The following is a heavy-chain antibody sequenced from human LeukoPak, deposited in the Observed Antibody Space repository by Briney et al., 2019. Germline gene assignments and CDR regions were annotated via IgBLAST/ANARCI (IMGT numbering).Heavy chain of an antibody. CDR2: IS. J-gene: IGHJ5*02. Sequence: PGGSLRLSCAASGFTLSNYDMNWVRQAPGKGLECVSSISTVRGRFTISRDDAKNSLYLEMNSLRAEDTAVYYCARADCSSSTCYLRRSWFDPWGQGTLVTVSS. D-gene: IGHD2-2*01. CDR1: GFTLSNYD. CDR3: ARADCSSSTCYLRRSWFDP. V-gene: IGHV3-69-1*01.